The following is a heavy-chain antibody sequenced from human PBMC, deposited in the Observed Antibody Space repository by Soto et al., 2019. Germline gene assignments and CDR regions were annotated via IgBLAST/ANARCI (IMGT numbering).Heavy chain of an antibody. Sequence: QVQLQQSGPGLVKPSQTLSLTCAISGDSVSSNNAAWNWIRQSPSRGLEWLGRTYFRSKWYNDYALTMKDLIIINPDTSKNQFSLQFNSVAPDDTAVYYCAREEIATAYNWFDPWGQGTLVTVSS. CDR2: TYFRSKWYN. J-gene: IGHJ5*02. D-gene: IGHD6-13*01. CDR1: GDSVSSNNAA. V-gene: IGHV6-1*01. CDR3: AREEIATAYNWFDP.